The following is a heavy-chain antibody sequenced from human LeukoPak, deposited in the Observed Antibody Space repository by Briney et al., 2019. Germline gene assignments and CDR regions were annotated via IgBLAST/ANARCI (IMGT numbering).Heavy chain of an antibody. D-gene: IGHD2-2*02. V-gene: IGHV4-59*01. CDR2: IYDSGST. CDR3: TRADCSSTSCYTRRYWFDP. Sequence: PSETLSLTCTVSGGSISSYYWSWIRQPPGKGLEWIGYIYDSGSTNYNPSLKSRVTIPVDTSKNQFSLKLSSVTAADTAVYYRTRADCSSTSCYTRRYWFDPWGQGTLVTVSS. CDR1: GGSISSYY. J-gene: IGHJ5*02.